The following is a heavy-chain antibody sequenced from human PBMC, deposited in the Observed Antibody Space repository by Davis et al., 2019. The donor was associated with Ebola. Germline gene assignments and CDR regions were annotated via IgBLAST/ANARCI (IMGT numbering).Heavy chain of an antibody. CDR1: GFTVSSNY. V-gene: IGHV3-53*01. CDR3: VRANYYYYGMDV. J-gene: IGHJ6*04. Sequence: GGSLRLSCAASGFTVSSNYMSWVRQAPGKGLEWVSVIYSGGSTYYADSVKGRFTISRDNSKNTLYLQMNSLRAEDTAVYYCVRANYYYYGMDVWGKGTTVTVSS. CDR2: IYSGGST.